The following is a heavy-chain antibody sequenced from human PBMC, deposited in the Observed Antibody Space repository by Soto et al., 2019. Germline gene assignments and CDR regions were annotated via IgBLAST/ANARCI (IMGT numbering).Heavy chain of an antibody. CDR1: GYTFTSYG. V-gene: IGHV1-18*01. Sequence: ASVKVSCKASGYTFTSYGISWVRQAPGQGLEWMGWISAYNGNTNYAQKLQGRVTMTTDTSTSTAXXXXXXXXXXXTAVYYCARVGLELREDAFDIWGQGTMVTVSS. J-gene: IGHJ3*02. CDR2: ISAYNGNT. D-gene: IGHD1-7*01. CDR3: ARVGLELREDAFDI.